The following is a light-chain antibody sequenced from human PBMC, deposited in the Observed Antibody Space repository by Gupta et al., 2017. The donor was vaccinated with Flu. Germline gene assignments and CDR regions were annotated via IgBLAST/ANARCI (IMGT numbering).Light chain of an antibody. CDR1: SSNIGSNT. V-gene: IGLV1-44*01. CDR3: AAWDGSLGGFWV. CDR2: SNN. Sequence: SSNIGSNTVAWYQQFPGKAPKLLIYSNNLRPSGVPDRFSGSKSGASASLAISGLQSEDEAGYYCAAWDGSLGGFWVFGGGTKVTVL. J-gene: IGLJ3*02.